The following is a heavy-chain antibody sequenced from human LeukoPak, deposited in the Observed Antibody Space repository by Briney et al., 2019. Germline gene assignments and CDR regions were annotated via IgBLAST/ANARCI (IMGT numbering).Heavy chain of an antibody. CDR2: IRYDGSNK. Sequence: GSLRLSCAASGFTFSSYGMHWVRPAPGKGLEWVAFIRYDGSNKYYADSVKGRFTISRDNSKNTLYLQMNSLRAEDTAVYYCAKDVVVIARGGDYWGQGTLVTVYS. V-gene: IGHV3-30*02. CDR1: GFTFSSYG. D-gene: IGHD2-21*01. CDR3: AKDVVVIARGGDY. J-gene: IGHJ4*02.